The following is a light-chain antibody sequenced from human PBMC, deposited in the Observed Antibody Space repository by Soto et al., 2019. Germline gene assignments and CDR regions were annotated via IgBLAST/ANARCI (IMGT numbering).Light chain of an antibody. Sequence: QSVRPHPPSASGTPGGRVTISCSGSNSNIGSNTVNWYQQLPGTAPKLLIYYDNLRPSGVPDRISGSKSGTSASLAISGLQSDDDADYHCAAWDDSLNGRVLGTGTKVTVL. V-gene: IGLV1-44*01. J-gene: IGLJ1*01. CDR1: NSNIGSNT. CDR2: YDN. CDR3: AAWDDSLNGRV.